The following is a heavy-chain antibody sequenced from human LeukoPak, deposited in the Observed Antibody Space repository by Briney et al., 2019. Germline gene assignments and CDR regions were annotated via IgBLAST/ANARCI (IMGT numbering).Heavy chain of an antibody. V-gene: IGHV4-38-2*02. CDR1: GYSISSGYY. D-gene: IGHD5-12*01. J-gene: IGHJ4*02. CDR3: ARDPRRGYDYRDYFDY. CDR2: IYHSGST. Sequence: PSETLSLTCTVSGYSISSGYYWGWIRQPPGKGLEWIGSIYHSGSTYYNPSLKSRVTISVDTSKNQFSLKLSSVTAADTAVYYCARDPRRGYDYRDYFDYWGQGTLVTVSS.